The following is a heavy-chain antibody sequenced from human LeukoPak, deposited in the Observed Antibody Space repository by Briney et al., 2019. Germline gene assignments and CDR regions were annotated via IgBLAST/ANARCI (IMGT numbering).Heavy chain of an antibody. CDR3: ARTGRGYDFWSGSYYYMDV. CDR2: ISGSGSTK. V-gene: IGHV3-48*03. D-gene: IGHD3-3*01. Sequence: SGGSLRLSCAAYGFTLRSYVMNRDRQAPGKGLEWVSYISGSGSTKYYADSVKGRFTISRDNAKNSLYLQMNSLRVEDTAVYYCARTGRGYDFWSGSYYYMDVWGKGTTVTVSS. CDR1: GFTLRSYV. J-gene: IGHJ6*03.